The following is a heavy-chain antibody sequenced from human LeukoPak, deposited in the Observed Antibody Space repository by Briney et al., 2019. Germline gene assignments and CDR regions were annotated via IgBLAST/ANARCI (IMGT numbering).Heavy chain of an antibody. Sequence: TGGSLRLSCAASGFTISSYWMSWVRQVPGKGLESVAHIKHDGSETYYVDTVRGRFIISRDNAKNSLYLQMNSLRVGDTAVYHCARGPTDFDASDIWGHGTLVTVSS. J-gene: IGHJ3*02. V-gene: IGHV3-7*01. CDR3: ARGPTDFDASDI. CDR1: GFTISSYW. CDR2: IKHDGSET.